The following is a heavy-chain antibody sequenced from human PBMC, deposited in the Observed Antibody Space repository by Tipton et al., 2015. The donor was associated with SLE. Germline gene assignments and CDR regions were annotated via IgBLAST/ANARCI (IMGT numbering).Heavy chain of an antibody. J-gene: IGHJ4*02. Sequence: SLRLSCAASGFTFTYSWMSWVRQAPGKGLEWIARISNSPEITNYADSVKGRFTISRDDAAKSVFLQMDSLRLEDTAVYYCAKPTSPTGLSYGFDTWGQGTLVTVSS. V-gene: IGHV3-11*01. D-gene: IGHD5-18*01. CDR2: ISNSPEIT. CDR3: AKPTSPTGLSYGFDT. CDR1: GFTFTYSW.